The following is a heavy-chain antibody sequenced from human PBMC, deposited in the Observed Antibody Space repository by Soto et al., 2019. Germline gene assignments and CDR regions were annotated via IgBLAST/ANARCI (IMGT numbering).Heavy chain of an antibody. CDR2: IYSGGST. V-gene: IGHV3-53*01. D-gene: IGHD5-18*01. J-gene: IGHJ4*02. Sequence: PWWSLRLSCSASVFTVSSNYMSWGRQAPGKGLEWVSVIYSGGSTYYADSVKGRFTISRDNSKNTLYLQMNSLRAEDTAVYYCARGGDTAMVFDYWGQGTLVTVSS. CDR1: VFTVSSNY. CDR3: ARGGDTAMVFDY.